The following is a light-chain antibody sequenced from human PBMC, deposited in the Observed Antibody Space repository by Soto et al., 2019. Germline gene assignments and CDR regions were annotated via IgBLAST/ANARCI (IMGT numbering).Light chain of an antibody. CDR1: SSDVGGYNY. Sequence: QSVLTQPPSASGSPGQSVTISCTGTSSDVGGYNYVSWYQQHPSKAPKLMIYEVSKRPSGVPDRFSGSKSGNTASLTVSGLQAEDEADYYCSSYAGSNRKVVFGGGTKLTVL. J-gene: IGLJ2*01. CDR3: SSYAGSNRKVV. V-gene: IGLV2-8*01. CDR2: EVS.